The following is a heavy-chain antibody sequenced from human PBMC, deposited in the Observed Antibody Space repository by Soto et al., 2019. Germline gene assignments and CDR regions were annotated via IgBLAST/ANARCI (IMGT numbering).Heavy chain of an antibody. J-gene: IGHJ4*02. V-gene: IGHV3-74*01. Sequence: EVQLVESGGGLVQPGGSLRVSCAASGFTFNYYWMHWVRQAPGKGLVWVSRINTDGSSTTYADSVKGRFTISRDNAKNTLYLQMNSLRAEDTAVYYCARVTGTYYHFDYWGQGTLDTVSS. CDR2: INTDGSST. D-gene: IGHD1-26*01. CDR3: ARVTGTYYHFDY. CDR1: GFTFNYYW.